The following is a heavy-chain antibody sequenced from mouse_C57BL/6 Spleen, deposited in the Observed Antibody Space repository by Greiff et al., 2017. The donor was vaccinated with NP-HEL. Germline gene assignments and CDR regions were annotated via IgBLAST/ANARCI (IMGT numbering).Heavy chain of an antibody. CDR1: GYTFTSYW. Sequence: QVQLQQPGAELVKPGASVKMSCKASGYTFTSYWINWVKQRPGQGLEWIGDIYPSNGSTNYNEKFKSKATLTVDTSSSTAYMQLSSLTSEDSAFYYCTRERDFDVWGTGTTVTVSS. CDR2: IYPSNGST. V-gene: IGHV1-55*01. CDR3: TRERDFDV. J-gene: IGHJ1*03.